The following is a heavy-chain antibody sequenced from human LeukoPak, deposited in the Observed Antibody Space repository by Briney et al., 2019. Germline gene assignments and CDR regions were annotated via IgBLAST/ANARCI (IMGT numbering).Heavy chain of an antibody. CDR2: IHYTGGT. Sequence: YPSETLSLTCTVSGGSISSYYWSWIRQSPGKGLEWIGQIHYTGGTSYNPSLKSRLTVSLDTSKNQFSLKLSSVTAADTAVYYCAREKAGYYGSGSYLGYYLDYWGQGTLVTVSS. D-gene: IGHD3-10*01. CDR3: AREKAGYYGSGSYLGYYLDY. J-gene: IGHJ4*02. CDR1: GGSISSYY. V-gene: IGHV4-59*01.